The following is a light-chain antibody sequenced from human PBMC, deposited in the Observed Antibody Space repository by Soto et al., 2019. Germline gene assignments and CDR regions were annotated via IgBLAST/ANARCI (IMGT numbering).Light chain of an antibody. V-gene: IGLV2-18*02. CDR2: EVS. Sequence: QSALTQPPSVSGSPGQSVTISCTGTSSDVGSYNRVSWYQQPPGTAPKLMIYEVSNRPSGVPDRFSGSKSGNTASLTISGLQAEDEADYYCSSYTSSSTLEVFGTGTKVTVL. CDR3: SSYTSSSTLEV. J-gene: IGLJ1*01. CDR1: SSDVGSYNR.